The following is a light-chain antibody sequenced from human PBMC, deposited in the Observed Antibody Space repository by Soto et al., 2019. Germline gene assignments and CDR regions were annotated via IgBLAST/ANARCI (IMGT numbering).Light chain of an antibody. Sequence: DIPLTQSPSFLSASVGDRVTITCRASQAIDTYLAWYQKKPGKAPKLLIYAASLLQSGVPSRFSGGGSGTEFTLTINSLQPEDFANYYCQQLNSFPFIFGQGTRLEIK. CDR1: QAIDTY. J-gene: IGKJ5*01. V-gene: IGKV1-9*01. CDR3: QQLNSFPFI. CDR2: AAS.